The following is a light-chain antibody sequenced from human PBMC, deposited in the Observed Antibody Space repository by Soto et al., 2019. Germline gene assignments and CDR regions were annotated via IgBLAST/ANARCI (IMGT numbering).Light chain of an antibody. CDR3: QQFGDAPYT. CDR1: QSVGSNN. J-gene: IGKJ2*01. V-gene: IGKV3-20*01. CDR2: GAS. Sequence: EIVLTQSPGTLSLSPGERATLSCRASQSVGSNNLAWYQQKSGQPPRLLIYGASSRAAGIPDMFSGSGSGTDFILTVSRLEYEDFAVYYSQQFGDAPYTFGQGTTLEI.